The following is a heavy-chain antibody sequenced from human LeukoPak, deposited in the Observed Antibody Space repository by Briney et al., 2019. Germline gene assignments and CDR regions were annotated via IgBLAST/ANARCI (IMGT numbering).Heavy chain of an antibody. CDR1: GFTFSSYG. D-gene: IGHD2-8*01. CDR3: AKDGYCTNGVCYGYFDY. J-gene: IGHJ4*02. V-gene: IGHV3-30*02. Sequence: GGSLRLSCAASGFTFSSYGMHWVRQAPGKGLEWVAFIRYDGSNKYYADSVKGRFTISRDNSKNTLYLQMNSLRAEDTAVYYRAKDGYCTNGVCYGYFDYWGPGTLVTVSS. CDR2: IRYDGSNK.